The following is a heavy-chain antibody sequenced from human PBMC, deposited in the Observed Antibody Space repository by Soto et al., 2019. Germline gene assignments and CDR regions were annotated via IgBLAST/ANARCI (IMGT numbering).Heavy chain of an antibody. J-gene: IGHJ4*02. Sequence: QVQLQESGSGLVKPSQTLSLTCAVSGGSISSGGYSWSWIRQPPGKGLEWIGYIYHSGSTYYNPSLKSRVTISMDTSKNQFSLKLNSVTAADTAVYYFARGHDANTDWGQGTLVTVSS. V-gene: IGHV4-30-2*01. CDR2: IYHSGST. CDR3: ARGHDANTD. CDR1: GGSISSGGYS. D-gene: IGHD2-8*01.